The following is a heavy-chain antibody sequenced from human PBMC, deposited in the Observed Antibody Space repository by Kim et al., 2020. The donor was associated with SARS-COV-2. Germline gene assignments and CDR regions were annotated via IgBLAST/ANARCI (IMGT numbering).Heavy chain of an antibody. V-gene: IGHV4-34*01. D-gene: IGHD6-19*01. CDR1: GGSFSGYY. J-gene: IGHJ4*02. CDR3: ARGVGFIAVAGPYYFDY. CDR2: INHSGST. Sequence: SETLSLTCAVYGGSFSGYYWSWIRQPPGKGLEWIGEINHSGSTNYNPSLKSRVTISVDTSKNQFSLKLSSVTAADTAVYYCARGVGFIAVAGPYYFDYWGQGTLVTVSS.